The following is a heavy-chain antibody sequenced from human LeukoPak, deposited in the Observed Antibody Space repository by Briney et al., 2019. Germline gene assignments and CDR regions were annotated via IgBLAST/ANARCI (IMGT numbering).Heavy chain of an antibody. CDR1: GDSVSSNSAA. J-gene: IGHJ4*02. Sequence: SQPLSLTCAISGDSVSSNSAAWNWIRQSPSRGLEWLGRTYYRSKWNNDYAVSVKSRITINPDTSKNQFSLQLNSVTPEDTAVYYCAREDDYSSSWRNLDYWGQGTLVTVSS. D-gene: IGHD6-13*01. CDR3: AREDDYSSSWRNLDY. CDR2: TYYRSKWNN. V-gene: IGHV6-1*01.